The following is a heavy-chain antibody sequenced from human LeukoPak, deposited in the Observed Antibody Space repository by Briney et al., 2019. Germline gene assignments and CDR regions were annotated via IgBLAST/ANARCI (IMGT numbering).Heavy chain of an antibody. D-gene: IGHD3-9*01. CDR1: GDSITSGHY. CDR3: ARVNYVGLTGYCPYDF. J-gene: IGHJ4*01. Sequence: SETLSLTCSVSGDSITSGHYWAWIRQPPGKGLEWIGSIYHSGVAYSNASLNSRVTMSVSTSRNQFSLNVTSVTAADTAVHYCARVNYVGLTGYCPYDFWGQGILVTVSS. CDR2: IYHSGVA. V-gene: IGHV4-38-2*02.